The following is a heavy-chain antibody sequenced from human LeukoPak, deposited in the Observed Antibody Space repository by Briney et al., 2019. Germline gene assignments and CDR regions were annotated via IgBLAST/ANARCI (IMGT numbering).Heavy chain of an antibody. J-gene: IGHJ3*02. CDR1: GGSISSYY. V-gene: IGHV4-59*01. CDR3: ARDRLRAASAFDS. D-gene: IGHD6-19*01. Sequence: SETLSLTCTVSGGSISSYYWSWIRQPPGKGLEWIGYIYYSGSTNYNPSLKSRVTISVDTSKNQFSLKLSSVTAADTAVYYGARDRLRAASAFDSWGQGAMVTVSS. CDR2: IYYSGST.